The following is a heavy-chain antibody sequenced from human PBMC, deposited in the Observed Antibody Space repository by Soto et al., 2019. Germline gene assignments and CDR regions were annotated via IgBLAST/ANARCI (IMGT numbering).Heavy chain of an antibody. CDR1: GGSISSYY. CDR2: IYYSGST. D-gene: IGHD4-17*01. V-gene: IGHV4-59*01. Sequence: SETLSLTCTVSGGSISSYYWSWIRQPPGKGLERIGYIYYSGSTNYNPSLKSRITISVDTSKNQLYLKLSSVTAADTAVYYCARAMPTTTVATHPSVARLVPFDYWGQGTLVTVSS. CDR3: ARAMPTTTVATHPSVARLVPFDY. J-gene: IGHJ4*02.